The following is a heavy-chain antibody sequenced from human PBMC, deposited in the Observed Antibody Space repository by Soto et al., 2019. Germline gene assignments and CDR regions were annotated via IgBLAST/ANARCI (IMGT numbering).Heavy chain of an antibody. D-gene: IGHD7-27*01. Sequence: GESLKISCQASGYTFTKNWISWVRQMPGKGLEWMGRVDPSESETKYSPSVEGQVRLSVAKFTSTPYLEWSSLKASDSAMYYCVRLTARSAYRLAVSAQRTSVTVSS. V-gene: IGHV5-10-1*01. J-gene: IGHJ6*02. CDR1: GYTFTKNW. CDR2: VDPSESET. CDR3: VRLTARSAYRLAV.